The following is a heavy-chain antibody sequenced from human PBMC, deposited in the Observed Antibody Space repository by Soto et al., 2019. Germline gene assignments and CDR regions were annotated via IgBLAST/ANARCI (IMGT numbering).Heavy chain of an antibody. D-gene: IGHD3-10*01. Sequence: PGGSLRLSCAASGFTFSSYGMHWVRQAPGKGLEWVAVIWYDGSNKYYADSVKGRFTISRDNSKNTLYLQMNSLRAEDTAVYYCARDPFMVRGVTYYFDYWGQGTLVTVSS. CDR1: GFTFSSYG. J-gene: IGHJ4*02. CDR2: IWYDGSNK. V-gene: IGHV3-33*01. CDR3: ARDPFMVRGVTYYFDY.